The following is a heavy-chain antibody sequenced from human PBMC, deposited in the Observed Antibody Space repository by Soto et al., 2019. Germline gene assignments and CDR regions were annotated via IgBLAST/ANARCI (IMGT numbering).Heavy chain of an antibody. CDR3: ARGPPSYYDSSGYYKYFDY. V-gene: IGHV1-18*01. Sequence: QVQLVQSGAEVKKPGASVKVSCKASGYTFTSYGISWVRQAPGQGLEWMGWISAYNGNTNYAQKLQCRVTMTTDTSTSTAYMELRSLRSDDTAVYYCARGPPSYYDSSGYYKYFDYWGQGTLVTVSS. D-gene: IGHD3-22*01. CDR1: GYTFTSYG. CDR2: ISAYNGNT. J-gene: IGHJ4*02.